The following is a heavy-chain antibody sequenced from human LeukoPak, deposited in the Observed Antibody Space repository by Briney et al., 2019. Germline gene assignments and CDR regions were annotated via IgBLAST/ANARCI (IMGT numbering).Heavy chain of an antibody. D-gene: IGHD6-19*01. CDR1: GYTFTGYY. J-gene: IGHJ4*02. CDR2: INPNSGGT. CDR3: ARRQHWLGGDFDY. V-gene: IGHV1-2*02. Sequence: ASVKVSCKASGYTFTGYYMHWVRQAPGQGLEWMGWINPNSGGTNYAQKFQGRVTMTRDTSISTAYMELSRLRSDDTAVYYCARRQHWLGGDFDYWGQGTLVTVSS.